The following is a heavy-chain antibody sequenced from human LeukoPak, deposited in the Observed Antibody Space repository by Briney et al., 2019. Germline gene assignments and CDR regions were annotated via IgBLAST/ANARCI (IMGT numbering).Heavy chain of an antibody. J-gene: IGHJ4*02. CDR2: IIPIFGTA. Sequence: ASVKVSCKASGGTFSSYAISWVRQAPGQGLEWMGGIIPIFGTANYAQKFQGRVTITTDESTSTAYMELSSLRSEDTAVYYCAAGYSSGWFLLHFDYWGQGTLVTVSS. V-gene: IGHV1-69*05. CDR3: AAGYSSGWFLLHFDY. D-gene: IGHD6-19*01. CDR1: GGTFSSYA.